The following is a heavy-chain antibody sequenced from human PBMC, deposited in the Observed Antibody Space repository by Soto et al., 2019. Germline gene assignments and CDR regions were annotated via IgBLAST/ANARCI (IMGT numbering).Heavy chain of an antibody. CDR1: GYTFTSYY. Sequence: GASVKVSCKASGYTFTSYYMHWVRQAPGQGLEWMGIINPSGGSTSYAQKFQGRVTMTRDTSTSTVYMELSSLRSEDTAVYYCARDNDTAMVSGNYYSYLDVWGKGTMVNVSS. V-gene: IGHV1-46*03. CDR3: ARDNDTAMVSGNYYSYLDV. CDR2: INPSGGST. J-gene: IGHJ6*03. D-gene: IGHD5-18*01.